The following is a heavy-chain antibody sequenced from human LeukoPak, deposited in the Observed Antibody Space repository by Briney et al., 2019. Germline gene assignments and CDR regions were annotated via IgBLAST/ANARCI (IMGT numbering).Heavy chain of an antibody. D-gene: IGHD1-1*01. V-gene: IGHV3-9*01. Sequence: GRSLRLSCAASGFTFDDYAMHWVRQAPGTGLEWVSGISWNSIMIGYADSVKGRFTISRNNAKNSLYLQMDSLRPEDTALYYCANRCPAKHLEDWGQGTLVTVSS. CDR2: ISWNSIMI. J-gene: IGHJ4*02. CDR3: ANRCPAKHLED. CDR1: GFTFDDYA.